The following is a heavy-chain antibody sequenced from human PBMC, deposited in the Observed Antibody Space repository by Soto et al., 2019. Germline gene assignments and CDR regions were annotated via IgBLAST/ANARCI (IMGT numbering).Heavy chain of an antibody. CDR3: ARHLVVPAAMDDAFDI. J-gene: IGHJ3*02. V-gene: IGHV5-51*07. CDR1: GYSFTSYW. CDR2: IYPGDSDT. D-gene: IGHD2-2*01. Sequence: GESLKISCKGSGYSFTSYWIGWVHQMPGKGLEWMGIIYPGDSDTRYSPSFQGQVTISADKSISTAYLQWSSLKASDTAMYYCARHLVVPAAMDDAFDIWGQGTMVTVSS.